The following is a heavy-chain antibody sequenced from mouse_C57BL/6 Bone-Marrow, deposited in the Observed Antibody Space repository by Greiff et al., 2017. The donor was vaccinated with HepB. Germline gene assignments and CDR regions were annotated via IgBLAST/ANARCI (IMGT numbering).Heavy chain of an antibody. CDR1: GYTFTSYW. CDR3: AREGS. J-gene: IGHJ2*01. Sequence: QVQLQQPGAELVMPGASVKLSCKASGYTFTSYWMHWVKQRPGQGLEWIGEIDPSDSYTNYNQKFKGKSTLTVDKSSSTAYMQLSSLTSGDSAVYYCAREGSWGQGTTLTVSS. CDR2: IDPSDSYT. V-gene: IGHV1-69*01.